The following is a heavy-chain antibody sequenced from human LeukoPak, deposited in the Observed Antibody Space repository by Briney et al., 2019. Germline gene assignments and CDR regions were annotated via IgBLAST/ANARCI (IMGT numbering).Heavy chain of an antibody. J-gene: IGHJ4*02. V-gene: IGHV5-51*01. CDR2: IYPGNSDV. CDR3: ARPTTRFTSGGEDY. CDR1: GYSFTSYS. D-gene: IGHD3-10*01. Sequence: GESLKISCKGSGYSFTSYSIGWVRQMPGKGLEWMGIIYPGNSDVRYGPSFQGQVTISADKSISTAYLQWSSLKASDTAMYYCARPTTRFTSGGEDYWGQGTLVTVSS.